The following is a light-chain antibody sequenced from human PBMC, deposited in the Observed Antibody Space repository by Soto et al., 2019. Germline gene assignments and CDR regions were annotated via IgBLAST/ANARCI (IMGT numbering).Light chain of an antibody. CDR1: QDIGIY. V-gene: IGKV1-9*01. Sequence: IQLTQSPSSLSASVGDRVTITCRASQDIGIYLAWYQQKPGKAPNLLIYAESSLQRGVPSRFSGSGSGTDFTLTLRSLQTEDFATYHGQQLSSYPVTFGQATKVELK. J-gene: IGKJ1*01. CDR3: QQLSSYPVT. CDR2: AES.